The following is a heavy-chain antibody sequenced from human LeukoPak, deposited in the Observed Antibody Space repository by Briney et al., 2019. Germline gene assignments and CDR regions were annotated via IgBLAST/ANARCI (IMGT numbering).Heavy chain of an antibody. D-gene: IGHD2-15*01. CDR1: GGSISSSSYY. CDR3: ARGYCSGGSCYPDAFDI. Sequence: KPSETLPLTCTVSGGSISSSSYYWGWIRQPPGKGLEWIGSIHYSGSTNYNPSLKSRVTISVDTSKNQFSLKLSSVTAADTAVYYCARGYCSGGSCYPDAFDIWGQGTMVTVSS. V-gene: IGHV4-39*07. CDR2: IHYSGST. J-gene: IGHJ3*02.